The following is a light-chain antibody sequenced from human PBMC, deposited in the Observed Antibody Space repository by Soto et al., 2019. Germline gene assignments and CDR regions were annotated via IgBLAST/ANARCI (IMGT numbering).Light chain of an antibody. J-gene: IGKJ1*01. CDR2: DVS. V-gene: IGKV3-15*01. CDR3: QQYTDWPPWT. Sequence: EIVMTQSPATLAVSPGERATLPCRASQGVSSRLAWYQQKPGQAPRLLIYDVSTRASDTPARFSGSGSGTEFTLTISSLQSEDFAIYYCQQYTDWPPWTFGQGTKVEIK. CDR1: QGVSSR.